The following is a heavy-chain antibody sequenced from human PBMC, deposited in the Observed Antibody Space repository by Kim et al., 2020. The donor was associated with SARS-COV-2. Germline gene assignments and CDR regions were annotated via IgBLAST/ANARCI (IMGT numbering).Heavy chain of an antibody. CDR3: MRSYSSFRLGEVRIY. J-gene: IGHJ4*02. CDR1: GYSIKNAYY. Sequence: SETLSLTCTVPGYSIKNAYYWGWIRQSPGKGLEWIGRIFQAVTTYYNPSLKSRVSISADTSKNQFYLKLSSVTAADTAVYYCMRSYSSFRLGEVRIYWGQGTLVTVSS. V-gene: IGHV4-38-2*02. D-gene: IGHD6-13*01. CDR2: IFQAVTT.